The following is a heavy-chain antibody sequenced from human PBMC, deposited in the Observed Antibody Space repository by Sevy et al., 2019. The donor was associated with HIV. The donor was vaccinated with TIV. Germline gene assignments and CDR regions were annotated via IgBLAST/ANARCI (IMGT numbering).Heavy chain of an antibody. J-gene: IGHJ5*02. CDR2: INHSGST. Sequence: SETLSLTCAVYGGSFSGYYWSWIRQPPGKGLEWIGEINHSGSTNYNPSLKSRVTISVDTSKNRFSLKLSSVTAADTAVYYCARRVREQLVGNWFDPWGQGTLVTVSS. CDR1: GGSFSGYY. CDR3: ARRVREQLVGNWFDP. V-gene: IGHV4-34*01. D-gene: IGHD6-6*01.